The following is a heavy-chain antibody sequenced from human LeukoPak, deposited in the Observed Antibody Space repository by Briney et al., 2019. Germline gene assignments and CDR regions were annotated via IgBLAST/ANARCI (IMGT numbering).Heavy chain of an antibody. D-gene: IGHD3-10*01. J-gene: IGHJ3*02. Sequence: GGSLRLSCAASGFTFDDYAMHWVRQAPGKGLEWVSGISWNSGSIGYADSVKGRFTISRDNAKNSLYLQMNSLRAEDTALYYCAKEGVVGSGMLDVGDAFDIWGQGTMVTVSS. CDR3: AKEGVVGSGMLDVGDAFDI. V-gene: IGHV3-9*01. CDR2: ISWNSGSI. CDR1: GFTFDDYA.